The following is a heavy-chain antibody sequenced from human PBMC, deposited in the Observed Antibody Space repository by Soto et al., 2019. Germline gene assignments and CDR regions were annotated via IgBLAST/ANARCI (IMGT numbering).Heavy chain of an antibody. D-gene: IGHD1-1*01. CDR2: IISRADGGTT. CDR1: GFPFNNAW. J-gene: IGHJ4*02. CDR3: TTGLLRGPDGTTCR. V-gene: IGHV3-15*07. Sequence: EVQLVESGGGLVKPGESLRLSCAASGFPFNNAWMNWVRHTPGKGLEWVGRIISRADGGTTDYAAPVKGRFTISRDDSKNTLYLHMNSLEAEDTALYYCTTGLLRGPDGTTCRWGQVTLVTVSS.